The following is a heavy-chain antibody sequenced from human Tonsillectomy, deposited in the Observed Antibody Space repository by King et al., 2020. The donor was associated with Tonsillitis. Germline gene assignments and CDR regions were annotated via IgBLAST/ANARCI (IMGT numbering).Heavy chain of an antibody. Sequence: TLKESGPTLVKPTQTLTLTCTFSGFSLSTSGVGVGWIRQPPGKALEWLALIYWNDDKRYSPSLQSRLTITKDTSKNLVVLTMTNMDPVDTATYYCAYRRRHSTGWFVEYWGQGTLVTVSS. CDR1: GFSLSTSGVG. D-gene: IGHD6-19*01. J-gene: IGHJ4*02. V-gene: IGHV2-5*01. CDR2: IYWNDDK. CDR3: AYRRRHSTGWFVEY.